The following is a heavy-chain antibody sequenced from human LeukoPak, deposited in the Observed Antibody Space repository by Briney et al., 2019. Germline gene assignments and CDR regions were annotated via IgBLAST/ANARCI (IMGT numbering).Heavy chain of an antibody. J-gene: IGHJ4*02. D-gene: IGHD3-3*01. CDR1: GGSFSGYY. V-gene: IGHV4-34*01. CDR3: ARRGLWSGYYCFDY. Sequence: SETLSLTCAVYGGSFSGYYWSWIRQPPGKGLEWIGEINHSGGTNYNPSLKSRVSISVDTSKNQFSLKLSSVTAADTAVYYCARRGLWSGYYCFDYWGLGTLVTVSS. CDR2: INHSGGT.